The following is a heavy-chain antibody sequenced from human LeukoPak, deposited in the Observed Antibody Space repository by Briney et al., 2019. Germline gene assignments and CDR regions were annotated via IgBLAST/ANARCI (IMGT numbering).Heavy chain of an antibody. V-gene: IGHV3-21*01. CDR3: ASAPSFSHFDY. CDR2: ISSSSSYI. Sequence: GGSLRLSCAASGFTFSSYAMSWVRQAPGKGLEWVSSISSSSSYIYYADSVKGRFTISRDNAKNSLYLQMNSLRAEDTAVYYCASAPSFSHFDYWGQGTLVTVSS. J-gene: IGHJ4*02. D-gene: IGHD3-16*02. CDR1: GFTFSSYA.